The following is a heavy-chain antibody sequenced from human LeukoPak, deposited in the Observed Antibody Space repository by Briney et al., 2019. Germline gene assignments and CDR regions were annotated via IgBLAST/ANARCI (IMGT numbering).Heavy chain of an antibody. CDR1: GYTFTSYG. V-gene: IGHV1-2*02. CDR2: ITPNSGDT. D-gene: IGHD2-15*01. Sequence: ASVKVSCKASGYTFTSYGISWVRQAPGQGLEWMGWITPNSGDTKYVQKFQGRVTMTRDTSISTAYMELSRLRSDDTAVYYCARAPIVVVVAATKNNWFDPWGQGTLVTVSS. CDR3: ARAPIVVVVAATKNNWFDP. J-gene: IGHJ5*02.